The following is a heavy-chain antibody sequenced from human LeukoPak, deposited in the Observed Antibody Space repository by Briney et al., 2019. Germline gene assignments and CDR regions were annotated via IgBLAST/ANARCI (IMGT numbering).Heavy chain of an antibody. CDR2: RSYSGST. CDR1: SGSISSSSYY. D-gene: IGHD2-2*01. J-gene: IGHJ2*01. Sequence: SETLSLTCTVSSGSISSSSYYWGWIRQPPGQGWEWVGSRSYSGSTYYNPSLKCRVTISVDTSKNQFSLKLSSVTSADTAVYYCARRVVVVPAAIIRSRYFDLWGRGTLVTVSS. V-gene: IGHV4-39*01. CDR3: ARRVVVVPAAIIRSRYFDL.